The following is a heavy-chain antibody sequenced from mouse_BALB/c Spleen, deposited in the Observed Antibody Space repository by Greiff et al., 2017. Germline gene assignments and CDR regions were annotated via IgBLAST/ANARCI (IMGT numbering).Heavy chain of an antibody. J-gene: IGHJ4*01. CDR3: AREGLLPYYYAMDY. CDR1: GFTFSSYG. CDR2: INSNGGST. D-gene: IGHD2-3*01. V-gene: IGHV5-6-3*01. Sequence: EVKVVESGGGLVQPGGSLKLSCAASGFTFSSYGMSWVRQTPDKRLELVATINSNGGSTYYPDSVKGRFTISRDNAKNTLYLQMSSLKSEDTAMYYCAREGLLPYYYAMDYWGQGTSVTVSA.